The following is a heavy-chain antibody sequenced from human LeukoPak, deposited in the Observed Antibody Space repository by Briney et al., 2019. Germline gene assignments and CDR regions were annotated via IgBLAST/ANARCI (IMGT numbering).Heavy chain of an antibody. Sequence: GGSLRLSCAASRFRFSTFPMGWVRQAPGKGLEWVSGISAGGETTFYADSVKGRFTISRDNSKNTLYLQMNSLRAEDTAVYYCAKFTYDQRKGLFRTVTGYYNGMHVWGQGTTVTVSS. D-gene: IGHD4-17*01. CDR3: AKFTYDQRKGLFRTVTGYYNGMHV. J-gene: IGHJ6*02. CDR2: ISAGGETT. CDR1: RFRFSTFP. V-gene: IGHV3-23*01.